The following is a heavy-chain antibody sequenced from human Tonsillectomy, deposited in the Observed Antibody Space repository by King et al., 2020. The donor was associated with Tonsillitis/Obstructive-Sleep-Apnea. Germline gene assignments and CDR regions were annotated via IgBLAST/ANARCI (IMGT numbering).Heavy chain of an antibody. CDR2: IDPSDSYT. CDR3: ARHTDIVGGTTDHKWIDP. CDR1: GYTFTSFW. D-gene: IGHD1-26*01. V-gene: IGHV5-10-1*03. Sequence: VQLVESGAEVKKPGESLRISCKGSGYTFTSFWISWVRQMPGKGLEWMGRIDPSDSYTNYSPSFQGHVSISADKSISTAYLQWSSLKASDTAMYYCARHTDIVGGTTDHKWIDPWGQGTLVTVSS. J-gene: IGHJ5*02.